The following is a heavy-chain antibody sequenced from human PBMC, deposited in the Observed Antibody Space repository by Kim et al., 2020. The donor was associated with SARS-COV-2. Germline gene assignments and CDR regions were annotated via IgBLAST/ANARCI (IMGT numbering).Heavy chain of an antibody. Sequence: GGSLRLSCAASGFTFSDHYMNWIRQAPGKGLEWVSNIYSSGTYTNYADSVKGRFTISRDNAKNSLYLQMNSLRAEDTAVYYCARTSGMDVWGQGTTVTVSS. CDR2: IYSSGTYT. V-gene: IGHV3-11*03. CDR1: GFTFSDHY. J-gene: IGHJ6*02. CDR3: ARTSGMDV.